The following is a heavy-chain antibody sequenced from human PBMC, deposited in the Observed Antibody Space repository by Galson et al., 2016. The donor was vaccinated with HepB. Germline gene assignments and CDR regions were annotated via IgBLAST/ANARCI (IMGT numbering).Heavy chain of an antibody. Sequence: TLSLTCTVSGGSIRSYYWSWIRQPPGRGLEWIGYIYDSGSTNYNPSLKSRVTISIDTSKNQFSLKLTSVTAADPAVYYCARDLYFSGAYYNLAFGYWGQGTLVTVSS. CDR1: GGSIRSYY. V-gene: IGHV4-59*01. CDR2: IYDSGST. J-gene: IGHJ4*02. CDR3: ARDLYFSGAYYNLAFGY. D-gene: IGHD3-10*01.